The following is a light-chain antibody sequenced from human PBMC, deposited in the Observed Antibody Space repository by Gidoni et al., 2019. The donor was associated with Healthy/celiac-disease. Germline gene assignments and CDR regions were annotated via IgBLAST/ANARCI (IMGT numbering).Light chain of an antibody. J-gene: IGKJ1*01. CDR1: QSVSSSY. CDR3: QQYGSSPRT. CDR2: GAS. Sequence: DIVLTHSPGTLSLSPGERATLSCRASQSVSSSYLACYQQKPGQAPRLLNYGASSRATGIPDRFSGSGSGTDFTLTISRLEHEDFAVYYCQQYGSSPRTFGQXTKVEIK. V-gene: IGKV3-20*01.